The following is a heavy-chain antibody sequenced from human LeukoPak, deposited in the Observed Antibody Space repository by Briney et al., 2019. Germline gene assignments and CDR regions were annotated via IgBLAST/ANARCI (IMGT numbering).Heavy chain of an antibody. J-gene: IGHJ4*02. D-gene: IGHD1-26*01. V-gene: IGHV4-59*01. CDR3: ARGYSANYGRFDY. Sequence: SETLSLTCTVSRGSLSSYYWSWTRQPPGKGLEWIGYIYYSGSTNYNPSLKSRVTISVDTSKNQFSLKLSSVTAADTAFYYCARGYSANYGRFDYWGQGTLVTVSS. CDR2: IYYSGST. CDR1: RGSLSSYY.